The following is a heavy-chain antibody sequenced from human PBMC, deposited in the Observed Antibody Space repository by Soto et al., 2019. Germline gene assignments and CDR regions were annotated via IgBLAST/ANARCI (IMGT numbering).Heavy chain of an antibody. Sequence: EMQLVESGGGLVQPGGSLRLSCSASGFTVTTKYMSWVRQAPGRGLEWVSLIYTGDTTSYADSVRGRFTISRDGFRNTLYLPMNSLRDEDTAVYYCVRDGLDFSGDRCFGIPIDVWGKGTTVTVSS. CDR1: GFTVTTKY. J-gene: IGHJ6*03. D-gene: IGHD2-15*01. CDR3: VRDGLDFSGDRCFGIPIDV. V-gene: IGHV3-66*01. CDR2: IYTGDTT.